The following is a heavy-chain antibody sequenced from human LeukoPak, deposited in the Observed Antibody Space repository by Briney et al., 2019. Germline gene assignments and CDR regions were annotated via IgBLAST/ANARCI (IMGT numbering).Heavy chain of an antibody. CDR3: ARATGKAGATFDY. J-gene: IGHJ4*02. D-gene: IGHD1-26*01. Sequence: ASVKVSCKASGYTFTSYDINWVRQATGQGLELRGWMNPNSGNTGYAQKFQGRVTMTRNTSISTAYMELSSLRSEDTAVYYCARATGKAGATFDYWGQGTLVTVSS. CDR2: MNPNSGNT. V-gene: IGHV1-8*01. CDR1: GYTFTSYD.